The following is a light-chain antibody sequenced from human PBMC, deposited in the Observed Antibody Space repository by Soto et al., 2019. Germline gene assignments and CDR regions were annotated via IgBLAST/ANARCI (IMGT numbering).Light chain of an antibody. CDR2: DAS. J-gene: IGKJ3*01. V-gene: IGKV3-11*01. CDR3: QQRSNWPT. Sequence: EVDLAQSPTTLSVSPVERATLSCRASQSVSSYLAWYQQKPGQAPRLLIYDASNRATGIPARFSGSGSGTDFTLTISSLEPEDFAVYYCQQRSNWPTFGPGTKVDIK. CDR1: QSVSSY.